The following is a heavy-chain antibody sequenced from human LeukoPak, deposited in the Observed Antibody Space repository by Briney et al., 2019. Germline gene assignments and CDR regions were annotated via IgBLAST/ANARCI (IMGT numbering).Heavy chain of an antibody. Sequence: PSETLSLSCSVSGASISRSPYSWGWIRQPPGKGLEWIGSVFRTGTAYYNPSLRSRVTVSVDTSKNQFSLKLSSVTATDTAVYYCTKNDVGDYGTWGQGTLVIVSS. CDR1: GASISRSPYS. CDR2: VFRTGTA. D-gene: IGHD4-17*01. CDR3: TKNDVGDYGT. J-gene: IGHJ5*02. V-gene: IGHV4-39*01.